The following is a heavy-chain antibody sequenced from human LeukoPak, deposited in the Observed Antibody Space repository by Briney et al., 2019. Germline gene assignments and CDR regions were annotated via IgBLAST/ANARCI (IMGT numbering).Heavy chain of an antibody. V-gene: IGHV5-51*01. J-gene: IGHJ5*02. Sequence: GESLKISCKGSGYSFTNHWIGWVRQMPGKGLEWMGIIYPGNSDTRYSPSFQGQVTISADKSISTAYLQWSSLKASDSAMYYCARHLDCTRTTCYDSWGQGTLVTVSS. CDR1: GYSFTNHW. CDR3: ARHLDCTRTTCYDS. D-gene: IGHD2-2*01. CDR2: IYPGNSDT.